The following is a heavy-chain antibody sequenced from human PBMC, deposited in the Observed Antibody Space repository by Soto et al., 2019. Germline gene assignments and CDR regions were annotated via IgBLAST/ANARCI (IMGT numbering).Heavy chain of an antibody. J-gene: IGHJ4*02. D-gene: IGHD5-12*01. V-gene: IGHV3-23*01. CDR3: AKGPLGSGYDLAY. CDR2: ISASGGST. Sequence: EVQLLDSGGGLVQPGGSLRLSCAASGFTFSNYVMNWVRQAPGKGLDWVSAISASGGSTYYADSVKGRFTISRDNSKNTLSLQMSSLRAEDTAVYYCAKGPLGSGYDLAYWGQGTLVTVSS. CDR1: GFTFSNYV.